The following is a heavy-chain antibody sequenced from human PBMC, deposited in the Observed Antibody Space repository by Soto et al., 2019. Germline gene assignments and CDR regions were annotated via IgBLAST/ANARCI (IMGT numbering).Heavy chain of an antibody. V-gene: IGHV4-30-2*01. CDR1: GGSISSGGYY. D-gene: IGHD3-10*01. CDR2: IYPSGTS. J-gene: IGHJ4*01. Sequence: SETLSLTCTVSGGSISSGGYYWSWIRQHPGKGLEWIGYIYPSGTSYFNPSLKSRVSISLYKSRNQFSLRLSSMTAADTAVYYCARGHYFGSGSTDWGHGTLVTVSS. CDR3: ARGHYFGSGSTD.